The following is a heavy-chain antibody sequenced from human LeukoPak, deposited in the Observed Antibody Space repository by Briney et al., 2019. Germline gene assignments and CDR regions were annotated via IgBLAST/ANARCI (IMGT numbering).Heavy chain of an antibody. CDR2: IWFDGSNK. Sequence: PGRSLRLSCAASGFTFSSYGMHWVRQAPGKGLEWVAVIWFDGSNKYYAASVKGGFTISKDNSTNTLYLPMNSLRDEDTAVYYCARDLSGSSDYWGQGTLVTVSS. CDR3: ARDLSGSSDY. V-gene: IGHV3-33*01. CDR1: GFTFSSYG. D-gene: IGHD3-9*01. J-gene: IGHJ4*02.